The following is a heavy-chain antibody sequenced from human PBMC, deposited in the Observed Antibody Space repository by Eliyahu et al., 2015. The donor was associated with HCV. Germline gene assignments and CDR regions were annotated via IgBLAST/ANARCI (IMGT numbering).Heavy chain of an antibody. CDR2: IFSSGST. CDR1: GFTVGNNY. CDR3: TSSPATGY. J-gene: IGHJ4*02. D-gene: IGHD1-26*01. V-gene: IGHV3-66*02. Sequence: EVQLVESGGDLVQPGGSLRLSCAVSGFTVGNNYMNWVRQTPGKGLEWVSLIFSSGSTSYADSVRGRFTISRDSSSNMLYLQMTSLRPEDTAVYYCTSSPATGYWGQGTLVTVSS.